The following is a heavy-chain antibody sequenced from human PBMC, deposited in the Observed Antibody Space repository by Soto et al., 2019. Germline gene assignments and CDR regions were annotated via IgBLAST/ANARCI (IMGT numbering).Heavy chain of an antibody. CDR1: GFTFSSYA. J-gene: IGHJ4*02. CDR2: ISYDGSNK. D-gene: IGHD1-26*01. V-gene: IGHV3-30-3*01. CDR3: AREAGATRLSFDY. Sequence: GGSLRLSCAASGFTFSSYAMHWVRQAPGKGLEWVAVISYDGSNKYYADSVKGRFTISRDNSKNTLYLQMNSLRAEDTAVYYCAREAGATRLSFDYWGQGTLVTV.